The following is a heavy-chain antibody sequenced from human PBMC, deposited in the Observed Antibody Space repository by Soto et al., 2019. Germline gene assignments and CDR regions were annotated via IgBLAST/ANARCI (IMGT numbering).Heavy chain of an antibody. J-gene: IGHJ5*02. D-gene: IGHD2-15*01. CDR3: ARVKSGGSPDGWLHP. CDR2: IIPILGIA. CDR1: GGTFSSYT. V-gene: IGHV1-69*02. Sequence: QVQLVQSGAEVKKPGSSVKVSCKASGGTFSSYTISWVRQAPGQGLEWMGRIIPILGIANYAQKFQGRVTITADKSTSRAYMELSSLTSEDTAVYYCARVKSGGSPDGWLHPWVQGTLVTVSS.